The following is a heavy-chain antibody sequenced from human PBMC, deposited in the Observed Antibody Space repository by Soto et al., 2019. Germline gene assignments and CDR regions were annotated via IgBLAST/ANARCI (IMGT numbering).Heavy chain of an antibody. J-gene: IGHJ3*02. CDR3: ARRKGLTHWDAFDI. V-gene: IGHV4-59*08. CDR1: GGSISSYY. D-gene: IGHD7-27*01. CDR2: IYYSGST. Sequence: SETLSLTCTVSGGSISSYYWSWIRQPPGKGLEWIGYIYYSGSTNYNPSLKSRVTISVDTSKNQFSLKLSSVTAADTAVYYCARRKGLTHWDAFDIWGQGTMVTVSS.